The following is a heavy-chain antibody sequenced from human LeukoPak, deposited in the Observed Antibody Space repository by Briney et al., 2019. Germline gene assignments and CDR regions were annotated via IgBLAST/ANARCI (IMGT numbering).Heavy chain of an antibody. CDR1: GFTFSSYS. Sequence: GGSLRLSCAASGFTFSSYSMNWVRQAPGKGLEWVSSISSSSSYIYYADSVKGRFTISRDNAKNSLYLQMNSLRAEDTAVYHCARDLGQGPESNHYDYWGQGTLVTVSS. CDR2: ISSSSSYI. CDR3: ARDLGQGPESNHYDY. D-gene: IGHD1-14*01. V-gene: IGHV3-21*01. J-gene: IGHJ4*02.